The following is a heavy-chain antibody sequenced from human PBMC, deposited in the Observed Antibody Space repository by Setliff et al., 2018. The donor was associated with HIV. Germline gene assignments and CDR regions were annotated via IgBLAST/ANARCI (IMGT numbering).Heavy chain of an antibody. J-gene: IGHJ4*02. CDR1: GFTFSSYG. V-gene: IGHV3-33*01. CDR3: AREPGSYHFDY. CDR2: IWYDGSNK. D-gene: IGHD1-26*01. Sequence: GGSLRLSCAASGFTFSSYGMHWVRQAPGKGLEWVAVIWYDGSNKYYADSVKGRFTISRDNSKNTLHLQMNSLRAEDTAVYYCAREPGSYHFDYWGQGTQVTVSS.